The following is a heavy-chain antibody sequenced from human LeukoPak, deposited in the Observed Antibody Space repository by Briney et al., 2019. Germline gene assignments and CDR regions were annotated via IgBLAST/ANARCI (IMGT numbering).Heavy chain of an antibody. CDR2: IYYSGST. J-gene: IGHJ4*02. CDR1: DDSITMYY. V-gene: IGHV4-39*07. CDR3: ARGSWQLAEEVY. D-gene: IGHD6-6*01. Sequence: PSETLSLTCSVSDDSITMYYWGWIRQPPGKGLECIGNIYYSGSTYYNPSLKSRVTISVDTSKNQFSLKLSSVTAADTAVYYCARGSWQLAEEVYWGQGTLVTVSS.